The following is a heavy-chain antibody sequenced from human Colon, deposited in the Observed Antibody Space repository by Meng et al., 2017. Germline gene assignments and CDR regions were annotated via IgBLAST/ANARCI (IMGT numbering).Heavy chain of an antibody. J-gene: IGHJ4*02. CDR2: VTPKSGST. Sequence: QVRLVQSGAEGKKPGASVKVSCNASGYTFTAYDISWVRQATGQGPEWLGWVTPKSGSTVYAPKFQGRVTMTRNTSISTAYLELTNLRSEDTAMYYCATIRGFLYGYSDDWGQGTLVTVSS. CDR3: ATIRGFLYGYSDD. D-gene: IGHD3-10*01. V-gene: IGHV1-8*02. CDR1: GYTFTAYD.